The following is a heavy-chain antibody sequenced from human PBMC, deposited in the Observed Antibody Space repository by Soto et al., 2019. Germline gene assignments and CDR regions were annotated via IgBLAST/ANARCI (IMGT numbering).Heavy chain of an antibody. CDR2: INHSGST. CDR1: GGSFSGYY. CDR3: ARTTPYNYYGSGSYYKGFDY. D-gene: IGHD3-10*01. V-gene: IGHV4-34*01. J-gene: IGHJ4*02. Sequence: QVQLQQWGAGLLKPSETLSLTCAVYGGSFSGYYWSWIRQPPGKGLEWIGEINHSGSTNYNPSLKSRVTISVDTSKNQFSLKLSSVTAADTAVYYWARTTPYNYYGSGSYYKGFDYWGQGTLVTVSS.